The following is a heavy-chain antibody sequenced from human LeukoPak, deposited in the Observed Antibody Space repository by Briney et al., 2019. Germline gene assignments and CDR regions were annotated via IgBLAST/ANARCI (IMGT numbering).Heavy chain of an antibody. CDR2: LNPKSGDT. V-gene: IGHV1-8*01. CDR1: GFTFSNYD. CDR3: ARGTALSSPLEY. J-gene: IGHJ4*02. D-gene: IGHD2-21*02. Sequence: ASVKVSCKASGFTFSNYDINWVRQAPGQGLEWMGWLNPKSGDTGYAQKFQGRVAMTRNTSVTTAYMEVSSLTSEDTAVYYCARGTALSSPLEYWGQGTLVTVSS.